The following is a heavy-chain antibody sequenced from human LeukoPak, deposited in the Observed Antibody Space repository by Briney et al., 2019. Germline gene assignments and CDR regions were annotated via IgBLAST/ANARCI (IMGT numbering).Heavy chain of an antibody. V-gene: IGHV4-59*11. CDR1: GDSISMHY. J-gene: IGHJ6*03. Sequence: SETLSLTCSVSGDSISMHYWSWIRQPPGKGLEWIGYIDHTGSTNYNPSLNSRVTISRDTSKNHFSLELSSVTAADTAVYFCARGRVSSSSWSSTYYYYFYMDVWGKGTTVTISS. D-gene: IGHD6-13*01. CDR3: ARGRVSSSSWSSTYYYYFYMDV. CDR2: IDHTGST.